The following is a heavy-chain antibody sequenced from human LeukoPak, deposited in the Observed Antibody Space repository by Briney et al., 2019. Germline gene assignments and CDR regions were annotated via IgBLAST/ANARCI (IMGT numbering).Heavy chain of an antibody. J-gene: IGHJ4*02. D-gene: IGHD3-22*01. CDR2: ISYDGSNK. V-gene: IGHV3-30-3*01. Sequence: GGSLRLSCAASGFTFSSYAMHWVRQAPGKGLEWVAVISYDGSNKYYADSVKGRFTISRDNSKNTLYLQMNSLRAEDTAVYYCARDLGHPDSSGYYFDYWGQGTLVTVSS. CDR3: ARDLGHPDSSGYYFDY. CDR1: GFTFSSYA.